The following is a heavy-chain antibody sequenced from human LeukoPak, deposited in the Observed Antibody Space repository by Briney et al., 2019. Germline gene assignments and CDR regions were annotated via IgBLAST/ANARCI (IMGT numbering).Heavy chain of an antibody. J-gene: IGHJ4*02. CDR3: ARDSDFWSGYYYFDY. D-gene: IGHD3-3*01. CDR2: IYYSGST. Sequence: SETLSLTCVVSGCSISSTYYWGWIRQPPGKGLEWIGYIYYSGSTYYNPSLKSRVTISVDTSKSQFSLKLSSVTAADTAVYYCARDSDFWSGYYYFDYWGQGTLVTVSS. CDR1: GCSISSTYY. V-gene: IGHV4-30-4*08.